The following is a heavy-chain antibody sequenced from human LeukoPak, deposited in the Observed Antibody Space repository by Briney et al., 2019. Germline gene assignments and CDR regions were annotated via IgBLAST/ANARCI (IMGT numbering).Heavy chain of an antibody. V-gene: IGHV5-51*01. CDR2: FKPGDSDT. CDR1: GYSFKNYW. D-gene: IGHD2-15*01. Sequence: GGSLKTPLNGSGYSFKNYWIVWVLQMPGKGLEGSVIFKPGDSDTRCSQSLQGAVTISADKSLSTAYLQWSSLKASDTAIYYCARRGFCSSGSCDSAPFDAWGQGTMVTVSS. CDR3: ARRGFCSSGSCDSAPFDA. J-gene: IGHJ4*02.